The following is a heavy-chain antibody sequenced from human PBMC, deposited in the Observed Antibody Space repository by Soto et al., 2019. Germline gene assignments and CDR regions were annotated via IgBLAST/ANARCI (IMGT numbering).Heavy chain of an antibody. Sequence: GGSLRLSCAASGFTFSNAWMSWVRQAPGKGLEWVGRIKSKTDGGTTDYAAPVKGRFTISRDDSKNTLYLQMNSLKTEDTAVYYCTTDYGDYAGFYYWGQGTLVTVSS. CDR3: TTDYGDYAGFYY. CDR2: IKSKTDGGTT. V-gene: IGHV3-15*01. D-gene: IGHD4-17*01. CDR1: GFTFSNAW. J-gene: IGHJ4*02.